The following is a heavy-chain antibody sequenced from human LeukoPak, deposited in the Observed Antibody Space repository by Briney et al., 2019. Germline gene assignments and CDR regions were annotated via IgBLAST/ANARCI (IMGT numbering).Heavy chain of an antibody. D-gene: IGHD2-2*01. CDR1: GYTLTELS. CDR3: ATGVVVPAPFDY. J-gene: IGHJ4*02. CDR2: FDPEDGET. Sequence: AASVKVSCKVSGYTLTELSMHWVRQAPGKGLVWMGGFDPEDGETIYAQKFQGRVTMTEDTSTDTAYMELSSLRSEDTAVYYCATGVVVPAPFDYWGQGTLVTVSS. V-gene: IGHV1-24*01.